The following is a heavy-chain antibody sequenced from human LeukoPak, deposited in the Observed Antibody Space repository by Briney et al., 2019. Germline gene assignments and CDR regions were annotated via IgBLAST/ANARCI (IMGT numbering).Heavy chain of an antibody. V-gene: IGHV4-34*01. J-gene: IGHJ3*02. CDR3: ARHITYYDILTGYYGPSGAFDI. Sequence: PSETLSLTCAVYGGSFSGYYWSWIRQPPGKGLEWIGEINHSGSTNYNPSLKSRVTISVDTSKNQFSLKLSSVTAADTAVYYCARHITYYDILTGYYGPSGAFDIWGQGAMVTVSS. D-gene: IGHD3-9*01. CDR2: INHSGST. CDR1: GGSFSGYY.